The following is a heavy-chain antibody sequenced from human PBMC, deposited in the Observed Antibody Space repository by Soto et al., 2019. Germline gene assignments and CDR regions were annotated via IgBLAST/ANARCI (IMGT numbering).Heavy chain of an antibody. CDR3: ARMVRGSNIDYYHYMDV. D-gene: IGHD3-10*01. CDR1: GYTFTSHG. CDR2: ISAYNGDT. J-gene: IGHJ6*03. V-gene: IGHV1-18*01. Sequence: QVQLVQSGGEVRKPGASVKVSCKASGYTFTSHGISWVRQAPGQGLEWMGWISAYNGDTNYAQKLQGRGTVTTDSSTSTAYMELRSLRSEDTAVYYCARMVRGSNIDYYHYMDVWGKGTTVTVSS.